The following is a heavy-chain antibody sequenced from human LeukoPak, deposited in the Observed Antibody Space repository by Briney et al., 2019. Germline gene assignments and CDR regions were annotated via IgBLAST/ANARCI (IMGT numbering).Heavy chain of an antibody. CDR1: GYTLTQLV. J-gene: IGHJ4*02. Sequence: GASVKVSCKVSGYTLTQLVIHWVQQAPGEGLEWMGGFDPENGEMIYAQKFQGRVTMSEDTSTDTAYMDLSSLRSEDTAIYYCATVSSFDSNFYSYFWGQGTLVTVSS. V-gene: IGHV1-24*01. CDR3: ATVSSFDSNFYSYF. D-gene: IGHD3-22*01. CDR2: FDPENGEM.